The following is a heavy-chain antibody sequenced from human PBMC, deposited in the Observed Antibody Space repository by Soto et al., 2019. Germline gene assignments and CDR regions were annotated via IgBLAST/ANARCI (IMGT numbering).Heavy chain of an antibody. CDR2: IYAGTIT. J-gene: IGHJ4*02. D-gene: IGHD3-22*01. CDR1: GITVSSYY. CDR3: ARIPYDNSGTIFDY. V-gene: IGHV3-53*01. Sequence: GGSLRLSCAVSGITVSSYYMSWVRQAAGKGLEWVSVIYAGTITYYADSVKGRFTIYRDNSKNTLNLEMNSLRVEDTAVYYCARIPYDNSGTIFDYWGQGTLVTVSS.